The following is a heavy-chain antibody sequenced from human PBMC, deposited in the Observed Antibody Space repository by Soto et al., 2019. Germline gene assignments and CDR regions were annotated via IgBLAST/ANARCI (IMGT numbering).Heavy chain of an antibody. CDR3: ARDPGEGDWFDP. Sequence: SVKVSCKASGGTFSSYAISWVRQAPGQGLEWMGGIIPIFGTANYAQKFQGRVTITADESTSTAYMELSSVTAADTAVYYCARDPGEGDWFDPWGQGTLVTVSS. CDR1: GGTFSSYA. CDR2: IIPIFGTA. D-gene: IGHD3-16*01. V-gene: IGHV1-69*13. J-gene: IGHJ5*02.